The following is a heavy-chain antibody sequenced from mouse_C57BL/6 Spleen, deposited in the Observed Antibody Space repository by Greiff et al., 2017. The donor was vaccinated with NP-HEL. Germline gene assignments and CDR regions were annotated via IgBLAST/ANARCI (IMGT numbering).Heavy chain of an antibody. J-gene: IGHJ2*01. V-gene: IGHV1-26*01. Sequence: EVQLQQSGPELVKPGASVKISCKASGYTFTDYYMNWVKQSHGKSLEWIGDINPNNGGTSYNQKFKGKATLTVDKSSSTAYMELRSLTSEDSAVYYCARVGGYDGYYEDYWGQGTTLTVSS. CDR2: INPNNGGT. CDR1: GYTFTDYY. CDR3: ARVGGYDGYYEDY. D-gene: IGHD2-3*01.